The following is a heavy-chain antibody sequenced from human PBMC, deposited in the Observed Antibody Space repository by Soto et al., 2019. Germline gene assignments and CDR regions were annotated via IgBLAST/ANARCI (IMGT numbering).Heavy chain of an antibody. D-gene: IGHD5-18*01. CDR1: GGSFTYT. V-gene: IGHV1-69*13. CDR3: ARLHSHGTYGMDV. CDR2: IIPIFGTA. Sequence: ASVKVSCKASGGSFTYTLSWVRQAPGQGFEWMGGIIPIFGTANYAQKFQGRVTITADESTKTAYMELSTLRSEDTAVYYCARLHSHGTYGMDVWGQGTTVTVSS. J-gene: IGHJ6*02.